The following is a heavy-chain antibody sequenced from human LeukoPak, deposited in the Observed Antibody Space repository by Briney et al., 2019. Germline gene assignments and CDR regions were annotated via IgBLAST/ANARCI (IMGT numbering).Heavy chain of an antibody. Sequence: SETLSLTCTVSGGSISISTYYWGWIRQPPGKGLEWIVSIYYSGSTYYNPSLKSRGTISVDTFKNQFSLKVSSVTAADTAVYYCARQAPRYSGYDRLLHFDPWGQGTLVTVSS. V-gene: IGHV4-39*01. J-gene: IGHJ5*02. CDR1: GGSISISTYY. CDR2: IYYSGST. CDR3: ARQAPRYSGYDRLLHFDP. D-gene: IGHD5-12*01.